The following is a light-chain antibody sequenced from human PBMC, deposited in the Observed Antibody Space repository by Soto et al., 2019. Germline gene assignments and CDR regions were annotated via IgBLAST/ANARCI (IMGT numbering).Light chain of an antibody. J-gene: IGLJ2*01. CDR2: EVS. CDR3: SSYTRSSSTQVV. V-gene: IGLV2-14*01. CDR1: SSDVGGYKY. Sequence: QSALTQPASVSGSPGQSITISCTGSSSDVGGYKYVSWYQQHPGKAPKLMIFEVSNRPSGISIRFSGSKSGNTASLTISGLQADDEADYYCSSYTRSSSTQVVFGGGTKVTVL.